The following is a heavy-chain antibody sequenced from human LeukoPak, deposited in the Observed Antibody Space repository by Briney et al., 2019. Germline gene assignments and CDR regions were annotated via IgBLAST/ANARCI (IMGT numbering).Heavy chain of an antibody. Sequence: ASVKVSCKASGYTFTSYDINWVRQATGQGLEWMGWMSPDSGNTGYAQKFQGRVTMTRNTSISTAYMELSSLTSDDTAVYYCARYAYGSGSYYQKPLDYWGQGTLVTVSS. CDR3: ARYAYGSGSYYQKPLDY. D-gene: IGHD3-10*01. CDR1: GYTFTSYD. CDR2: MSPDSGNT. J-gene: IGHJ4*01. V-gene: IGHV1-8*01.